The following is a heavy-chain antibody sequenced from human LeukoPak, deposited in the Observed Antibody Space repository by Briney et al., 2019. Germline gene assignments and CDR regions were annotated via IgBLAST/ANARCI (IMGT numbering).Heavy chain of an antibody. D-gene: IGHD1-14*01. Sequence: ASVKVSCKTSGGTFSRYANSWVRQAPGQGLEWMGRFIPIFGTANYALKFQGRVSITTDESTSTAYMELSSLRSDDTAVYYCARDLGISITYDNYCFDHWGQGTLVTVSS. V-gene: IGHV1-69*05. CDR1: GGTFSRYA. CDR3: ARDLGISITYDNYCFDH. J-gene: IGHJ4*02. CDR2: FIPIFGTA.